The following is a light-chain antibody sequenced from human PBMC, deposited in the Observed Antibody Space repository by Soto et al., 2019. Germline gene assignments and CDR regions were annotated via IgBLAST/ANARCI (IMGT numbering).Light chain of an antibody. J-gene: IGKJ1*01. V-gene: IGKV1-27*01. Sequence: DIQMTQSPSSLSASVGDRATITCRASQGISNYLGWYQQKPGKVPKLLIYAASTLQAGVPSRFSGSGSGTDFTLTISGLQPEDVVNYYCQQYNSAPWTFGQVTKVSIK. CDR1: QGISNY. CDR2: AAS. CDR3: QQYNSAPWT.